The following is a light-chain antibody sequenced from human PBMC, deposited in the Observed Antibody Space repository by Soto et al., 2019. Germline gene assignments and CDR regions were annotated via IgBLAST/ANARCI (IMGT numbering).Light chain of an antibody. CDR3: QQYGSSTWT. CDR1: QSVTSNY. Sequence: EIVLTQSPGTLSLSPGERATLSCGASQSVTSNYLAWYQQKPGQAPRLLIFGASIRVKGIPDRFIGSGSGTDFTLTISRLETEDFAVYYCQQYGSSTWTFGQGTKVDIK. J-gene: IGKJ1*01. V-gene: IGKV3-20*01. CDR2: GAS.